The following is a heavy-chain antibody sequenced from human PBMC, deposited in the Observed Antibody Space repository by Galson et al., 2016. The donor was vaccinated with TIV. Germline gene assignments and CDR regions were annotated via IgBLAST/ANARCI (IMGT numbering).Heavy chain of an antibody. V-gene: IGHV3-23*03. D-gene: IGHD5-12*01. Sequence: SLRLSCAASGFRFSSFAMGWVRQAPGKGLEWVSGIYGGGNDPFNADSAKGRFTISRDNSKNIVYLQMNSLRAEDSAISYCAKFSGTYHNQYFFDYWGQGTLVTVSS. J-gene: IGHJ4*02. CDR1: GFRFSSFA. CDR2: IYGGGNDP. CDR3: AKFSGTYHNQYFFDY.